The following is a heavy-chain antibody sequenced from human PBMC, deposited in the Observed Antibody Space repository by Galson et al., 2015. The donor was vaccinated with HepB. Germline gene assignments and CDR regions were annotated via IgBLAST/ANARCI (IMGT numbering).Heavy chain of an antibody. Sequence: SVKVSCKASGYTFTSYAMHWVRQAPGQRLERMGWINAGNGNTKYSQKFQGRVTITRDTSASTAYMELSSLRSEDTAVYYCARESLPSLRIAAGGFKPTGLFDYWGQGTLVTVSS. D-gene: IGHD6-13*01. V-gene: IGHV1-3*01. CDR3: ARESLPSLRIAAGGFKPTGLFDY. CDR2: INAGNGNT. J-gene: IGHJ4*02. CDR1: GYTFTSYA.